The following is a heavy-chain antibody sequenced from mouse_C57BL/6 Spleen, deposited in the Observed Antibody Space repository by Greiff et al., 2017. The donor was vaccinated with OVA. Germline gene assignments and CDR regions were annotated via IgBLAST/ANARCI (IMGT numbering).Heavy chain of an antibody. CDR1: GSTFTSSW. CDR3: ARSDYGSSYRFAY. J-gene: IGHJ3*01. V-gene: IGHV1-55*01. Sequence: QVQLQQPGAELVKPGASVKMSCKASGSTFTSSWITWVKQRPGQGLEWIGDIYPGSGSTNYNEKFKSKATLTVDTSSSTAYMQLSSLTSEDSAVYYCARSDYGSSYRFAYWGQGTLVTVSA. CDR2: IYPGSGST. D-gene: IGHD1-1*01.